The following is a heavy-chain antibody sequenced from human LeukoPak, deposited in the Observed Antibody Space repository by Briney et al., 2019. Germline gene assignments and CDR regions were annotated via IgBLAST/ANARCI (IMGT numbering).Heavy chain of an antibody. CDR1: GFTFSSYA. V-gene: IGHV3-30-3*01. D-gene: IGHD3-3*01. CDR3: ARDRETIFGVGDF. Sequence: PGRSLRLSCAASGFTFSSYAMHWVRQAPGKGLEWVAVISYDGSNKYYADSVKGRFTISRDNSKNTLYLQMNSLRAEDTAVYYCARDRETIFGVGDFWGQGTLVTVSS. J-gene: IGHJ4*02. CDR2: ISYDGSNK.